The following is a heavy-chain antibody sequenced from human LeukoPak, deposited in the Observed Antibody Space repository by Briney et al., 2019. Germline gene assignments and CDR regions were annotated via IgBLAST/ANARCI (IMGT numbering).Heavy chain of an antibody. CDR3: ATRPRDSSGYYLGAFDG. D-gene: IGHD3-22*01. CDR1: GFIFSSYA. V-gene: IGHV3-23*01. J-gene: IGHJ3*01. CDR2: IGASGADT. Sequence: QPGGSLRLSCEASGFIFSSYAMAWVRQAPGKGLDWVSVIGASGADTYYSDSAKGRFTVSRDNSKDTLFLHMSSLRAEDTAVYFCATRPRDSSGYYLGAFDGWGQGTTVTVSS.